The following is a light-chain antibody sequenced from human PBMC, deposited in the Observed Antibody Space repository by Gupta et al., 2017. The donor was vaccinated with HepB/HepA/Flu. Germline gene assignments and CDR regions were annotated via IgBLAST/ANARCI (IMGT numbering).Light chain of an antibody. Sequence: TQPPSVSVSPGQTASITCSGDKLEEKYGSWYQQRSGQSPVLVIYHDTKRSSGIPDRFAGSNSGNTATLTISGTQAMDEADYFCHAWDSWVFGGGTKLTVL. CDR3: HAWDSWV. CDR2: HDT. CDR1: KLEEKY. J-gene: IGLJ3*02. V-gene: IGLV3-1*01.